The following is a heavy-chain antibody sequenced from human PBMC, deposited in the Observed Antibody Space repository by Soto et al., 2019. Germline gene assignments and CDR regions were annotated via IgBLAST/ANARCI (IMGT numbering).Heavy chain of an antibody. CDR1: GGSISSGDYY. Sequence: SETLSLTCTVSGGSISSGDYYWSWIRQPPGKGLEWIGYIYYSGSTYYNPSLKSRVTISVDTSKNQFSLKLSSVTAADTAVYYCAREVTTVVTEGLDYYYGMDVWGQGTTVTAP. CDR3: AREVTTVVTEGLDYYYGMDV. J-gene: IGHJ6*02. CDR2: IYYSGST. D-gene: IGHD4-17*01. V-gene: IGHV4-30-4*01.